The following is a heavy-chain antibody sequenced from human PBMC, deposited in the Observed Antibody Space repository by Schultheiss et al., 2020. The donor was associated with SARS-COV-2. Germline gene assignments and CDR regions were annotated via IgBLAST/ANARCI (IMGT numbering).Heavy chain of an antibody. J-gene: IGHJ4*02. V-gene: IGHV3-30*03. Sequence: GGSLRLSCAASGFTFSSYGMHWVRQAPGKGLEWVAVISYDGSNKYYADSVKGRFTISRDNAKNSLYLQMNSLRAEDTAVYYCARDISRYGSSSAVDYWGQGTLVTVSS. CDR3: ARDISRYGSSSAVDY. D-gene: IGHD6-6*01. CDR2: ISYDGSNK. CDR1: GFTFSSYG.